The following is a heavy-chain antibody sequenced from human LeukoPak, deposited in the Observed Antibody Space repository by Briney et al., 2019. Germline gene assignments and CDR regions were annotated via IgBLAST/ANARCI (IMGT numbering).Heavy chain of an antibody. CDR3: ARSIAARPWTDAFDI. V-gene: IGHV3-7*01. CDR2: IKQDGSEK. J-gene: IGHJ3*02. D-gene: IGHD6-6*01. CDR1: GFTFSSYA. Sequence: GGSLRLSCAASGFTFSSYAMSWVRQAPGKGLEWVANIKQDGSEKYYVDSVKGRFTISRDNAKNSLYLQMNSLRAEDTAVYYCARSIAARPWTDAFDIWGQGTMVTVSS.